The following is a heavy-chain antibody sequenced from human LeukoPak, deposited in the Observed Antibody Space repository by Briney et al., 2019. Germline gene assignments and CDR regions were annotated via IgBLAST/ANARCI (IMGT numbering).Heavy chain of an antibody. V-gene: IGHV3-48*03. D-gene: IGHD1-14*01. CDR3: ATLSDRNFYYSYGLDV. CDR2: IGRYGVTT. J-gene: IGHJ6*02. Sequence: PGGSLRLSCAASGFTLSTYEMNSVRQAPGKGLEWVAYIGRYGVTTYYADSVKGRFTISRDNAKNSLNLQMNSLRAEDTAVYYCATLSDRNFYYSYGLDVWGQGTTVTVS. CDR1: GFTLSTYE.